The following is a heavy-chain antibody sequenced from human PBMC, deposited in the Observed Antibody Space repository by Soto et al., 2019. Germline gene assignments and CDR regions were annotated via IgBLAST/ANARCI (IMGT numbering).Heavy chain of an antibody. Sequence: GWSLILSWAASGFSFSSYAMSWGRQAPGKGLEWLASIKPDGTVKTYVDSVRGRFTISRDSAKNSLYLQMTGLRVEDTDLYYCAKDRTWSWDHWGQGPLVTV. J-gene: IGHJ4*02. CDR2: IKPDGTVK. CDR1: GFSFSSYA. CDR3: AKDRTWSWDH. D-gene: IGHD2-8*01. V-gene: IGHV3-7*03.